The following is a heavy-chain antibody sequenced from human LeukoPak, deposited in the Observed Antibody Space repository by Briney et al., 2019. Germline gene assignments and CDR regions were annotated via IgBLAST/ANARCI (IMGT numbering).Heavy chain of an antibody. J-gene: IGHJ6*03. V-gene: IGHV1-2*02. CDR1: GYTFTGYY. D-gene: IGHD1-14*01. CDR2: INPNSGGT. Sequence: ASVKVSCKASGYTFTGYYMHWVRQAPGQGLEWMGWINPNSGGTNYAQKFQGRVTMTRNTSISTAYMELSSLRSEDTAVYYCARRNQHRHMDVWGKGTTVTISS. CDR3: ARRNQHRHMDV.